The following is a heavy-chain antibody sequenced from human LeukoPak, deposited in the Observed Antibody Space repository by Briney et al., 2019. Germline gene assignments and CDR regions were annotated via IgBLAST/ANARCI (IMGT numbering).Heavy chain of an antibody. Sequence: PGGSLSLSCAASGFTFSRSWMDWVRQAPGKGLEWVANIREDGSETHYVDSAKGRFTISRDNAKSSLYLQMDSLRVEDTAIYYCSESLNYWGQGTLVTVSS. V-gene: IGHV3-7*01. CDR3: SESLNY. J-gene: IGHJ4*02. CDR2: IREDGSET. CDR1: GFTFSRSW.